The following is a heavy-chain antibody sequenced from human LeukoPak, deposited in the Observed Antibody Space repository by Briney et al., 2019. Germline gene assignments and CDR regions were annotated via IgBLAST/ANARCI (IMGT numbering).Heavy chain of an antibody. CDR3: AKDIVSDYYGSGSYGWFDP. J-gene: IGHJ5*02. D-gene: IGHD3-10*01. CDR1: GFTFDDYA. V-gene: IGHV3-9*01. CDR2: ISWNSGSI. Sequence: GRSLRLSCAASGFTFDDYAMHWVRQAPGKGLEWVSGISWNSGSIGYADSVKGRFTISRDNAKNSLYLQMNSLRAEDTALYYCAKDIVSDYYGSGSYGWFDPWGQGTLVTVSS.